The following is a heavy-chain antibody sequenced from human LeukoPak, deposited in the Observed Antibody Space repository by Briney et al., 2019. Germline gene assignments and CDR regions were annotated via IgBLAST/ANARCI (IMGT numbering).Heavy chain of an antibody. CDR1: GFTFSDYY. CDR3: ASSYCGGNCLVS. D-gene: IGHD2-21*02. CDR2: ISSSGSTT. Sequence: GGSLRLSCAASGFTFSDYYMSWIRQAPGRGLESVSYISSSGSTTYYTDSVKGRFTISRDNAKNSLYLQMNSLRPEDTAVYYCASSYCGGNCLVSWGQGTLVTVPS. J-gene: IGHJ5*02. V-gene: IGHV3-11*01.